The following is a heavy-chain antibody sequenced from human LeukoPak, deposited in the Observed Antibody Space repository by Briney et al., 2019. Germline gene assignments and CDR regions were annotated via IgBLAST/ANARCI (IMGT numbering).Heavy chain of an antibody. CDR1: GYSISSGYY. D-gene: IGHD4-17*01. Sequence: KPSETLSLTCAVSGYSISSGYYWGWIRQPPGKGLEWIGSIYHSGSTYYNPSLKSRVTISVDTSKNQFSLKLSSVTAADTAVYYCARGSDYGDYESNWFDPWGQGTLVTVSS. CDR3: ARGSDYGDYESNWFDP. CDR2: IYHSGST. V-gene: IGHV4-38-2*01. J-gene: IGHJ5*02.